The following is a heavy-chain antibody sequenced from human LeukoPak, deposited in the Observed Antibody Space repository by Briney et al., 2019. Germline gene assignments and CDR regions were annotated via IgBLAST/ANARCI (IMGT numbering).Heavy chain of an antibody. D-gene: IGHD6-6*01. Sequence: GGSLRLSGAASGFTFSSFARGWHRPAPGMGLKGFSAISGSGGNTAHADSVKGPFTMSRANSTATMYLQRQSLRAEAAAVCDCAKNRAAARPSGPNWFHPWGQGTLVPVSS. V-gene: IGHV3-23*01. CDR3: AKNRAAARPSGPNWFHP. CDR1: GFTFSSFA. CDR2: ISGSGGNT. J-gene: IGHJ5*02.